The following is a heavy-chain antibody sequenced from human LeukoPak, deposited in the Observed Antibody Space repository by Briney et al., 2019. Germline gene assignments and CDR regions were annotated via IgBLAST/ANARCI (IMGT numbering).Heavy chain of an antibody. D-gene: IGHD3-22*01. CDR1: GFTFSRYD. CDR3: ANPYYDSSGYPAYFDY. J-gene: IGHJ4*02. V-gene: IGHV3-23*01. Sequence: GGSLRLSCAASGFTFSRYDMSWVRQAPGKGLEWVSAISGSGGSTYYADSVKGRFTISRDNSKNTLYLQMNSLRAEDTAVYYCANPYYDSSGYPAYFDYWGQGTRVTVSS. CDR2: ISGSGGST.